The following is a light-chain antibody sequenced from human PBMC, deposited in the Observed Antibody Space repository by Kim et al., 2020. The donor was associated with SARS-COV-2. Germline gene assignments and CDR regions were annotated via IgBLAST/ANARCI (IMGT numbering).Light chain of an antibody. J-gene: IGLJ2*01. Sequence: QSVLTQSPSISGTPGQRVTISCSGTTSNIGSNSVYWYQQLPGTAPKLLIRNTGQRPSGVPDRFSGSKSGTSASLAISGLRSEDEADYYCATWDDSLNVVFGGGTRLTVL. CDR1: TSNIGSNS. CDR3: ATWDDSLNVV. V-gene: IGLV1-47*01. CDR2: NTG.